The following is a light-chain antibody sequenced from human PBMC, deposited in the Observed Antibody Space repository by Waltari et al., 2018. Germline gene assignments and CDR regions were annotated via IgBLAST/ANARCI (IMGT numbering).Light chain of an antibody. CDR3: QSTDINGLYVV. V-gene: IGLV3-25*03. CDR1: ALPQQS. Sequence: SYELTQPPSVSVSPGQTARIPCSGDALPQQSAYWYQQKADQAPVQVVSKDSERPLGIPERFSGSTSGTTVTLIISGVQAEDEADYYCQSTDINGLYVVFGAGTKLTVL. CDR2: KDS. J-gene: IGLJ2*01.